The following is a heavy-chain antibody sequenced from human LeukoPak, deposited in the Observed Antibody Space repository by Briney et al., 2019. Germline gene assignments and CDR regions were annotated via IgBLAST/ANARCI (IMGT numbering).Heavy chain of an antibody. J-gene: IGHJ4*02. CDR1: GGSFSGYY. CDR3: ARGGGYSGYDLDY. Sequence: TLSLTCAVYGGSFSGYYWSWIRQPPGKGLEWIGEINHSGSTNYNPSLKSRVTISVDTSKNQFSLKLSSVTAADTAVYYCARGGGYSGYDLDYWGQGTLVTVSS. D-gene: IGHD5-12*01. CDR2: INHSGST. V-gene: IGHV4-34*09.